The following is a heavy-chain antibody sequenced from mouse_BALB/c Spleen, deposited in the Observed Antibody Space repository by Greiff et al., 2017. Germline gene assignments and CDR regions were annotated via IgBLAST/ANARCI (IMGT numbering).Heavy chain of an antibody. J-gene: IGHJ4*01. CDR3: AREERDLDYGNRSAMDY. CDR1: GFTFSSFG. Sequence: EVMLVGSGGGLVQPGGSRKLSCAASGFTFSSFGMHWVRQAPEKGLEWVAYISSGSSTIYYADTVKGRFTISRDNPKNTLFLQMTSLSSEDTAMYDWAREERDLDYGNRSAMDYWGQGTSVTVSA. D-gene: IGHD2-1*01. V-gene: IGHV5-17*02. CDR2: ISSGSSTI.